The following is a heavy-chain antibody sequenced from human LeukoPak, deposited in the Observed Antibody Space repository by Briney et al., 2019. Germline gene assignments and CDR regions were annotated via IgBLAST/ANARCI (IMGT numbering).Heavy chain of an antibody. CDR1: GFTVSSDY. Sequence: GGSLRLSCVASGFTVSSDYMSWVRQAPGKGLEWVSVIYSGGSTYYADSVKGRFTISRDYSKNTLYLQMNSLRAEDTAIYYCASARSYDYWGQGTLVTVSS. V-gene: IGHV3-66*01. CDR2: IYSGGST. J-gene: IGHJ4*02. CDR3: ASARSYDY.